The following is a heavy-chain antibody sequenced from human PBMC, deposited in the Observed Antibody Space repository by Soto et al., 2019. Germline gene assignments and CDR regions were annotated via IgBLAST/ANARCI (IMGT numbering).Heavy chain of an antibody. D-gene: IGHD6-6*01. V-gene: IGHV3-23*01. CDR3: AKGAHSSSFDS. Sequence: GGSLRLSCAASEFTFSSYSMSWVRQAPGERLEWLSSISGSGGSIYYADSVEGRFTISRDNSKNTLYLQMNSLRAEDTALYYCAKGAHSSSFDSWGQGTLVTVSS. J-gene: IGHJ4*02. CDR2: ISGSGGSI. CDR1: EFTFSSYS.